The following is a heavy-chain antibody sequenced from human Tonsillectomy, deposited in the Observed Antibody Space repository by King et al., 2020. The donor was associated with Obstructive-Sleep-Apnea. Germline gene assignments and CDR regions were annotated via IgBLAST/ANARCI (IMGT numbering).Heavy chain of an antibody. J-gene: IGHJ6*02. CDR1: GYSFTTYR. CDR2: IDPIDSYI. D-gene: IGHD3-10*01. V-gene: IGHV5-10-1*01. CDR3: ARHLPPSSTSSGTFSSYGMDV. Sequence: VQLVESGAEVKKPGVSLRISCKASGYSFTTYRITWVRQMPGKGLEWMGRIDPIDSYINYSPSFRGHVTISTDKSISTAYLQWSSLKASDTAIYYCARHLPPSSTSSGTFSSYGMDVWGQGTTVTVSS.